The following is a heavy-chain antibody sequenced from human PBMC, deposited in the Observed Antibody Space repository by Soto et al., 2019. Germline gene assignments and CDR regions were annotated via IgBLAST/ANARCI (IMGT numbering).Heavy chain of an antibody. CDR1: GGSFSGYI. D-gene: IGHD1-26*01. CDR2: INHSGSA. J-gene: IGHJ4*02. CDR3: ARGLITGSQYSGGWSYFDS. Sequence: QVQLQQSGAGLLKPSETLSLTCDVYGGSFSGYIWTWIRQTPGKGLQWIGQINHSGSADYNPSLKSRVTISVQTSNSQFSLELSSVTAADTAVYYCARGLITGSQYSGGWSYFDSWGQGTQVTVSS. V-gene: IGHV4-34*01.